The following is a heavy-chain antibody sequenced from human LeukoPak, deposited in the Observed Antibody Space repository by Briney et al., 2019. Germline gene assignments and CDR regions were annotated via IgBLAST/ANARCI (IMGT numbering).Heavy chain of an antibody. CDR2: IRYDGSNK. J-gene: IGHJ4*02. CDR1: XFTFSSYG. V-gene: IGHV3-30*02. D-gene: IGHD2-21*02. CDR3: ANLDCGGDCYSY. Sequence: GGSLRLSCAXSXFTFSSYGMHWVRQAPGKGLEGVAFIRYDGSNKYYADSVKGRFTISRDNSKNTLYLQMNSLRAEDTAVYYCANLDCGGDCYSYWGQGTLVTVSS.